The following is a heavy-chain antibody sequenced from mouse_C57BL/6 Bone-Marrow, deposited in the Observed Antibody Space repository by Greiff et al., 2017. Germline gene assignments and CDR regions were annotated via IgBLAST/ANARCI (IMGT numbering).Heavy chain of an antibody. CDR2: IYPRSGNT. J-gene: IGHJ4*01. CDR3: ARRSYYYGSSLYYYAMDD. Sequence: QVQLQQSGAELARPGASVKLSCKASGYTFTSYGISWVKQRTGPGLEWIGEIYPRSGNTYYNEKFKGKATLTADKSSSTAYMELRSLTSEDSAVYFCARRSYYYGSSLYYYAMDDWGQGTSVTVAS. D-gene: IGHD1-1*01. V-gene: IGHV1-81*01. CDR1: GYTFTSYG.